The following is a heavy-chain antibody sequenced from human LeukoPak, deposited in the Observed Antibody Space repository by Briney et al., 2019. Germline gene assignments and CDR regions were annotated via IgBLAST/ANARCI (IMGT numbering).Heavy chain of an antibody. V-gene: IGHV3-33*01. J-gene: IGHJ6*04. CDR1: GFTFSSYG. CDR2: IWYDGSNK. CDR3: ARDCYYGSGSYLSYYYGMDV. D-gene: IGHD3-10*01. Sequence: GGSLRLSCAASGFTFSSYGMHWVRQAPGKGREGVAVIWYDGSNKYYADSVKGRFTISRDNSKNTLYLQMNSLRAEDTAVYYCARDCYYGSGSYLSYYYGMDVWGKGTTVTVSS.